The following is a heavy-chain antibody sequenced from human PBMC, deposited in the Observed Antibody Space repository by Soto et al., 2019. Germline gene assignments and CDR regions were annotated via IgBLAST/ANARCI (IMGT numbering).Heavy chain of an antibody. V-gene: IGHV1-18*01. Sequence: ASVKVSCKASGYTFTSYGISWVRQAPGQGLEWKGWISAYNGNKNYAQKLQGRVTMTTDTSTSTAYMELRSLRSDDTAVYYCTRPEYNWNDVGFDPWGQGTLVTVSS. CDR3: TRPEYNWNDVGFDP. CDR1: GYTFTSYG. CDR2: ISAYNGNK. J-gene: IGHJ5*02. D-gene: IGHD1-1*01.